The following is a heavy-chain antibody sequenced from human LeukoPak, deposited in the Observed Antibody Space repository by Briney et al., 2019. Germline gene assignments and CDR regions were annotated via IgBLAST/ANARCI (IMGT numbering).Heavy chain of an antibody. CDR3: ARYLKSAVVHDWYFDL. Sequence: SETLSLTCTVSGGSISSYYWSWIRQPAGKGLEWIGRIYTSGSTSYNPSLKSRVTMSVDTSKNQFSLKLSSVTAADTAVYYCARYLKSAVVHDWYFDLWGRGTLVTVSS. D-gene: IGHD6-19*01. V-gene: IGHV4-4*07. J-gene: IGHJ2*01. CDR2: IYTSGST. CDR1: GGSISSYY.